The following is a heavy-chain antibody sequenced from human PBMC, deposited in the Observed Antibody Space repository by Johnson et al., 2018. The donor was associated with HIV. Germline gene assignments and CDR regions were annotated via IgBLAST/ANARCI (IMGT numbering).Heavy chain of an antibody. V-gene: IGHV3-30-3*01. J-gene: IGHJ3*02. CDR3: ARERHSSGSAFDI. D-gene: IGHD6-19*01. CDR2: ISYDGSNK. CDR1: GFTFSSYA. Sequence: QEQLVESGGGVVQPGRSLRLSCAASGFTFSSYAMHWVRQAPGKGLEWVAVISYDGSNKYYADSVKGRFTISRDNSKNTLYLQMNSMRAEDPAVYYCARERHSSGSAFDIWGQGTMVTVSS.